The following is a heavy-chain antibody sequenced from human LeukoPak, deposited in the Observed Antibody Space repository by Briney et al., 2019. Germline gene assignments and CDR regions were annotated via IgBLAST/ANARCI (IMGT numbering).Heavy chain of an antibody. CDR2: INPISGVT. V-gene: IGHV1-2*02. CDR3: ASGESTYYSDSSGYYHDY. Sequence: GASVKLSCKASGYTFTGYYIHWVRQAPRQGLEWMGWINPISGVTKYAQKFQGRVTMTRDTSISTAYTELSRLRSDDTAVYFCASGESTYYSDSSGYYHDYWGQGTLVTVSS. J-gene: IGHJ4*02. D-gene: IGHD3-22*01. CDR1: GYTFTGYY.